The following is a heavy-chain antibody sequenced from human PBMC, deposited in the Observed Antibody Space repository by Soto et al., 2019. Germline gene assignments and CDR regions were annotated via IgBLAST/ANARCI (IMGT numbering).Heavy chain of an antibody. D-gene: IGHD6-13*01. V-gene: IGHV4-59*01. Sequence: KSSETLSLTCTVSGGTISSYYWSWIRQPPGKGLEWIGYIYYSGCTNYNPSLKSRVTISVDTSKNQFSLKLSSVTAADTAVYYCATQKVGGIAAAGTGGWFDPWGQGTLVTVSS. CDR3: ATQKVGGIAAAGTGGWFDP. CDR2: IYYSGCT. CDR1: GGTISSYY. J-gene: IGHJ5*02.